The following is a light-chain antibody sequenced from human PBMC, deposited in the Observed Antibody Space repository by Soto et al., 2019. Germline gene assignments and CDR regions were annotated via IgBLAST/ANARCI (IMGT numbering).Light chain of an antibody. CDR1: QSISTY. CDR3: QQCYSSPRT. Sequence: DIPMTQSPSTLSASVGDRVTITCRASQSISTYLNWYQQKLGRAPTLLIYAASSLQSGVPSKFSGGGSGTDFALTISSRQPEDFAMYFCQQCYSSPRTFGQGTKVEIK. V-gene: IGKV1-39*01. J-gene: IGKJ1*01. CDR2: AAS.